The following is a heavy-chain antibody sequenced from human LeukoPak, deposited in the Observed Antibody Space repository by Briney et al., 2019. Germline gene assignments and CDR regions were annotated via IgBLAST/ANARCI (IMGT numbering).Heavy chain of an antibody. Sequence: GGSLRLSCAASGFTFSSYSMNWVRQAPGKGLEWVSSISSSSSYIYYADSVKGRFTISRGNAKNSLCLQMNSLRAEDTAVYYCARVGGFIVATITNYFDYWGQGTLVTVSS. CDR1: GFTFSSYS. CDR2: ISSSSSYI. D-gene: IGHD5-12*01. V-gene: IGHV3-21*01. J-gene: IGHJ4*02. CDR3: ARVGGFIVATITNYFDY.